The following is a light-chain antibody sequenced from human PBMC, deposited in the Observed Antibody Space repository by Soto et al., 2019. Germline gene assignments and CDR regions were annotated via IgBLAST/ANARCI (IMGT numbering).Light chain of an antibody. J-gene: IGLJ2*01. CDR3: CSYAGSSTYVV. V-gene: IGLV2-23*02. CDR1: SSDVGSYNL. Sequence: QSVLTQPASVSGSPGQSITISCTGTSSDVGSYNLVSWCQQHPGKAPKLMIYEVSKRPSGVSNRFSGSKSGNTASLTISGLQAEDEADYYCCSYAGSSTYVVFGGGTKVTVL. CDR2: EVS.